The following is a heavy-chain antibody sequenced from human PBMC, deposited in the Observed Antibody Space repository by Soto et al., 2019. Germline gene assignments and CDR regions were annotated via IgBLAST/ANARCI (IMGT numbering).Heavy chain of an antibody. V-gene: IGHV1-69*13. CDR1: GGTFSSYA. J-gene: IGHJ6*02. D-gene: IGHD2-2*02. Sequence: GASVKVSCNASGGTFSSYAISWVRQAPGQGLEWMGGIIPIFGTANYAQKFQGRVTITADESTSTAYMELSSLRSEDTAVYYCARNSVHTALAGYYYYGMDVWGPGTTVTVYS. CDR3: ARNSVHTALAGYYYYGMDV. CDR2: IIPIFGTA.